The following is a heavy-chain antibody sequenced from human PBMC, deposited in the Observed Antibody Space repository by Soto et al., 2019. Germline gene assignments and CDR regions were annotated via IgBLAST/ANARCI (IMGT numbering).Heavy chain of an antibody. J-gene: IGHJ6*02. V-gene: IGHV1-18*01. CDR1: GYIFVNYG. CDR2: ISPYTGNT. D-gene: IGHD3-16*01. CDR3: VMVDNYVTPTPQYV. Sequence: QVQLVQSGDEVKKPGASVKVSCKASGYIFVNYGIAWVRQAPGQGLEWMGWISPYTGNTHSATQVQGRLTMTTDTSTSTAYLGRGSLTSDDTAVYYCVMVDNYVTPTPQYVWGQGTTVIVSS.